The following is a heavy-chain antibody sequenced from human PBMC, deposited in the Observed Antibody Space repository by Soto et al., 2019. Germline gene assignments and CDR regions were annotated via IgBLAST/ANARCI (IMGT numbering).Heavy chain of an antibody. Sequence: PSETLSLTCAVYGGSFSGYYWSWIRQPPGKGLEWIGEINHSGSTNYNPSLKSRVTISVDTSKNQFSLKLSSVTAADTAVYYCARASGIAAADLDYWGQGTLVT. CDR1: GGSFSGYY. J-gene: IGHJ4*02. CDR2: INHSGST. CDR3: ARASGIAAADLDY. V-gene: IGHV4-34*01. D-gene: IGHD6-13*01.